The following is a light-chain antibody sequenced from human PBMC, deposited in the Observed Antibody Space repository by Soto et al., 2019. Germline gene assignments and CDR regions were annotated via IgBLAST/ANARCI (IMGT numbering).Light chain of an antibody. J-gene: IGLJ1*01. V-gene: IGLV2-14*01. CDR3: SSYTSDSTYV. Sequence: QSALTQPASVSGSPGQSITISCTGTSSDVGGYNYVSWYQEHPGKAPKLMIYDVSNRPSGVSNRFSGSKSDNTASLTISGLQAEDEADYYCSSYTSDSTYVFGTGTKVTGL. CDR1: SSDVGGYNY. CDR2: DVS.